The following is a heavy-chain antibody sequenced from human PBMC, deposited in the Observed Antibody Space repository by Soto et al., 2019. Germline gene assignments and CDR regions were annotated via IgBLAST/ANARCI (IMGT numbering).Heavy chain of an antibody. Sequence: QVQLVQSGAAVKKPGSSVKVSCKASGGTFSSYAISWVRQAPGQGLEWMGGIIPIFGTANYAQKFRGRVTITADESTSTAYMELSSLRSDDTAVYYCARAHSMIVVDLDKHGAFDIWGQGTMATVSS. D-gene: IGHD3-22*01. V-gene: IGHV1-69*01. J-gene: IGHJ3*02. CDR1: GGTFSSYA. CDR2: IIPIFGTA. CDR3: ARAHSMIVVDLDKHGAFDI.